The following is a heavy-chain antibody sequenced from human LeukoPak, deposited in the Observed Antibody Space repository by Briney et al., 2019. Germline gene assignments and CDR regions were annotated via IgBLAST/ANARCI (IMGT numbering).Heavy chain of an antibody. CDR3: ARENYDFWSGYYVGAPQTNAFDL. Sequence: PSETLSLTCTVSGGSISSYYWSWIRQPPGKGLEWIGYIYYSGSTNYNPSLKSRVTISVDTSKNQFSLKLSSVTAADTAVYYCARENYDFWSGYYVGAPQTNAFDLWGQGTMVTVSS. D-gene: IGHD3-3*01. CDR1: GGSISSYY. CDR2: IYYSGST. V-gene: IGHV4-59*12. J-gene: IGHJ3*01.